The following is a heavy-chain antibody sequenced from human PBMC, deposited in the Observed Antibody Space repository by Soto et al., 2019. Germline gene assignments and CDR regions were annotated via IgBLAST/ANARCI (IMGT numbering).Heavy chain of an antibody. V-gene: IGHV1-18*01. D-gene: IGHD2-2*03. CDR3: ASNGYRSSTTRYNHSGMAF. J-gene: IGHJ6*02. CDR1: GYTFTSYG. CDR2: ISAYNGNT. Sequence: ASVKVSCKASGYTFTSYGISWVRQAPGQGLEWMGWISAYNGNTNYAQKLQGRVTMTTGTSTSTAYMELRSLRSDDTAVYYCASNGYRSSTTRYNHSGMAFWGQGTTVTVS.